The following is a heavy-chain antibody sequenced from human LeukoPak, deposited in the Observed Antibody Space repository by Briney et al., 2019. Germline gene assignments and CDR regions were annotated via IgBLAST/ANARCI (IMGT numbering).Heavy chain of an antibody. D-gene: IGHD6-19*01. CDR2: ISSSSSYI. CDR3: AKDLGGGSGCYDL. V-gene: IGHV3-21*01. CDR1: GFTFSSYS. Sequence: GGSLRLSCAASGFTFSSYSMNWVRQAPGKGLEWVSSISSSSSYIYYADSVKGRFTISRDNSKNTLYLQMNSLRAEDTAVYYCAKDLGGGSGCYDLWGRGTLVTVSS. J-gene: IGHJ2*01.